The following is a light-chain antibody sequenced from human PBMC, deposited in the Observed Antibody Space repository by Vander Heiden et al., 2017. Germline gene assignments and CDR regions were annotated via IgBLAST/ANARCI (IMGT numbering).Light chain of an antibody. J-gene: IGKJ4*01. V-gene: IGKV3-15*01. CDR2: AAS. Sequence: IVMTQSPPTLSVSAGERATLSCRASQSIGNLLAWYQQRPGQAPRLLIYAASSRATGIPARFSSSGSGTEFSLTISSLQSEDFAVYYCQQHHAWPLTFGGGTKVEIK. CDR3: QQHHAWPLT. CDR1: QSIGNL.